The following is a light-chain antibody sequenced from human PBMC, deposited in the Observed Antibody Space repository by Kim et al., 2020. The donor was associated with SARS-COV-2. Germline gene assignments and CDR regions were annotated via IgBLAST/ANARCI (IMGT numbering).Light chain of an antibody. Sequence: ASVGDRVTITCRASQDIGNALVWYQQSPGRAPQRLIYGASTLQSGVPSRFSGSGSESEFTLTINSLQPEDFATYFCLQHSTAPITFGQGTRLEIK. J-gene: IGKJ5*01. CDR3: LQHSTAPIT. CDR2: GAS. CDR1: QDIGNA. V-gene: IGKV1-17*01.